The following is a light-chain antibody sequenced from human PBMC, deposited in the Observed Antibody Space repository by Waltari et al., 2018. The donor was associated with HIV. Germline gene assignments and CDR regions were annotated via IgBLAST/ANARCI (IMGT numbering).Light chain of an antibody. J-gene: IGKJ1*01. V-gene: IGKV1-5*03. CDR3: QQYKRYWT. CDR2: GAS. Sequence: DIQMTQSPSTLSASIGDRVTITCRASQSISSWLAWYQQKPGKAPKLLIYGASTLESGVPSRFSGSGSGTEFTLTISRLQPDDFATYYCQQYKRYWTFGQGTKVDIK. CDR1: QSISSW.